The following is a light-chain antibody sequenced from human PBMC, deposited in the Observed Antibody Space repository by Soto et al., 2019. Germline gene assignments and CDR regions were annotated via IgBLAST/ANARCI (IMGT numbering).Light chain of an antibody. V-gene: IGLV3-21*02. J-gene: IGLJ1*01. Sequence: SYELTQPPSVSVAPGQTARMTCGGNNIGSKRVQWYQHKAGQAPVMVVYEDSDRPSGIPERFSGFNSGNTATLTISRVEAGDEADYYCQVWDSTSDLAVFGTGTQVTVL. CDR2: EDS. CDR1: NIGSKR. CDR3: QVWDSTSDLAV.